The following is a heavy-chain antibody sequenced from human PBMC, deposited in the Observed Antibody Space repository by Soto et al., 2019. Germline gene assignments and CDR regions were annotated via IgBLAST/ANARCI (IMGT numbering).Heavy chain of an antibody. V-gene: IGHV4-59*08. CDR2: IYYAGTT. Sequence: SETLSLTCTVSDGSISPYYWSWIRQPPGKGLEWIGYIYYAGTTTYNPSLKSRVSISVDTSKNEVSLKLTSVTAADTAVYYCARLGGYYQALDSWGQGTLVTVSS. CDR3: ARLGGYYQALDS. J-gene: IGHJ4*02. CDR1: DGSISPYY. D-gene: IGHD3-22*01.